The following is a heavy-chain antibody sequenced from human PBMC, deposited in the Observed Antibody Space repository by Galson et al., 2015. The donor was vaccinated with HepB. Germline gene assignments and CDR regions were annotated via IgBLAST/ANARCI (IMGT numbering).Heavy chain of an antibody. V-gene: IGHV3-7*03. Sequence: SLRLSCAASGFTFSSYWMSWVRQAPGKGLEWVANIKQDGSEKYYVDSVKGRFTMSRDNAKNSLYLQMNSLRAEDTAVYYCARDLYRTSSGVYEDYYMDVGGKGTTVTVAS. D-gene: IGHD6-6*01. CDR1: GFTFSSYW. CDR2: IKQDGSEK. J-gene: IGHJ6*03. CDR3: ARDLYRTSSGVYEDYYMDV.